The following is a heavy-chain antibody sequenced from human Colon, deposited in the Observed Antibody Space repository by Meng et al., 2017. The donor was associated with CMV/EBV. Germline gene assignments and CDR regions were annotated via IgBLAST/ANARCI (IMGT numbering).Heavy chain of an antibody. D-gene: IGHD3-10*01. CDR3: ARVLNYYGSGSSDYYYGMDV. V-gene: IGHV4-59*08. CDR2: VHSNGNT. CDR1: GVSISDDY. Sequence: SETLSLTCSVSGVSISDDYWAWIRQPPGKGLEWIAYVHSNGNTNYTPSLKSRVTISMDTSKNEFSLRLSSVTAADTAVYYCARVLNYYGSGSSDYYYGMDVWGQGTTVTVSS. J-gene: IGHJ6*02.